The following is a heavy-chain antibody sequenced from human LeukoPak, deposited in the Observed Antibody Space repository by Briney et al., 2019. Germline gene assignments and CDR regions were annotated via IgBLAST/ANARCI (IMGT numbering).Heavy chain of an antibody. D-gene: IGHD4-17*01. V-gene: IGHV3-33*06. Sequence: GGSLRLSCAASGFTFSSYGMHSVRQAPGKGLEWVAVIWYDGSNKYYADSVKGRFTISRDNSKNTLYLQMNSLRAEDTAVYYCAKVADYGDYYFDYWGQGTLVTVSS. CDR3: AKVADYGDYYFDY. J-gene: IGHJ4*02. CDR2: IWYDGSNK. CDR1: GFTFSSYG.